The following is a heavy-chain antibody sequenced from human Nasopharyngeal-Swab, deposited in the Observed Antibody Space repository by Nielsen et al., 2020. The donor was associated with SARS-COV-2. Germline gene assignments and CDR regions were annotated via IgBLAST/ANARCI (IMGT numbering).Heavy chain of an antibody. J-gene: IGHJ6*03. Sequence: RQAPGKGLEWIGEINHSGSTNYNPSLKSRVTISVDTPKNQFSLKLSSVTAADTAVYYCARAIFGVVIIFNYYYMDVWGKGTTVTVSS. CDR3: ARAIFGVVIIFNYYYMDV. D-gene: IGHD3-3*01. V-gene: IGHV4-34*01. CDR2: INHSGST.